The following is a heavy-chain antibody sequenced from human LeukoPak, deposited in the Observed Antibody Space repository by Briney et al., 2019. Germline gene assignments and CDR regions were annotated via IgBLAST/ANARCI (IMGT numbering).Heavy chain of an antibody. J-gene: IGHJ3*02. CDR2: IKQDGSEK. D-gene: IGHD6-6*01. CDR3: ARCGLQLVSRFAFDI. Sequence: QSGGSLRLSCAASGFTFSSYWMSWVRQAPGKGLEWVANIKQDGSEKYYVDSVKGRFTISRDNAKNSLYLKMNSLRAEDTAVYYCARCGLQLVSRFAFDIWGQGTMVTVSS. V-gene: IGHV3-7*01. CDR1: GFTFSSYW.